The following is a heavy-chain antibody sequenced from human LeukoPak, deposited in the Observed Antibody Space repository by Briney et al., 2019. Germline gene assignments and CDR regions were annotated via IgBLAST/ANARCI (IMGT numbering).Heavy chain of an antibody. CDR3: TTGYEGSDY. D-gene: IGHD3-10*01. J-gene: IGHJ4*02. CDR2: IKSKTDGGTT. Sequence: GGNLRLSCAASVFTSSNVWMSWVRHAQGKGLEWVGRIKSKTDGGTTDHADHVKGRVTNSSDDSKNTLYLQMNSLKTEDTAVYYCTTGYEGSDYWGQGTLVTVSS. CDR1: VFTSSNVW. V-gene: IGHV3-15*01.